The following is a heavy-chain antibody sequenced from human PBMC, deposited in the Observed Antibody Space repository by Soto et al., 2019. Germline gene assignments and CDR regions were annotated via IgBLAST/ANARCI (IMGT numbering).Heavy chain of an antibody. J-gene: IGHJ3*02. CDR1: NTTISTRKW. D-gene: IGHD3-10*01. Sequence: SEILSLTYSGSNTTISTRKWSTWLRQTPGKGLEWIGEIYHSWSINHNPSLKSRVTMSVDKSNNQFSLKMTSVTAADTAVYYCASKFGELLADAFDIWGQGTVVT. CDR2: IYHSWSI. CDR3: ASKFGELLADAFDI. V-gene: IGHV4-4*02.